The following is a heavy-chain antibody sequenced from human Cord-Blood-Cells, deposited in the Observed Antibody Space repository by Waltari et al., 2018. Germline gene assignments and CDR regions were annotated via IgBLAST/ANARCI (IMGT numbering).Heavy chain of an antibody. D-gene: IGHD2-2*02. J-gene: IGHJ4*02. CDR1: GGTFSSYA. Sequence: QVQLVQSGAEVKKPGSSVKVSCTASGGTFSSYAISWVRQAPGQGLEWMGRIIPILGIANYAQKFQGRVTITADKSTSTAYMELSSLRSEDTAVYYCARERDPGGYCSSTSCYIDDYWGQGTLVTVSS. CDR3: ARERDPGGYCSSTSCYIDDY. V-gene: IGHV1-69*09. CDR2: IIPILGIA.